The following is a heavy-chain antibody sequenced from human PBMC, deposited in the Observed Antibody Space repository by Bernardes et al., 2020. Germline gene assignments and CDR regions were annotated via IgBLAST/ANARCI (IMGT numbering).Heavy chain of an antibody. CDR3: AKGGSNWFDP. CDR2: ITISGGVT. CDR1: GFTFSNYA. D-gene: IGHD3-10*01. V-gene: IGHV3-23*01. Sequence: AGSLILSCAASGFTFSNYAMSWVRQAPGQGLEWVSGITISGGVTDYADPVKGRFTISRDNSKNTLYLQMNSLRDEDTAVYYCAKGGSNWFDPWGQGTLVTVSS. J-gene: IGHJ5*02.